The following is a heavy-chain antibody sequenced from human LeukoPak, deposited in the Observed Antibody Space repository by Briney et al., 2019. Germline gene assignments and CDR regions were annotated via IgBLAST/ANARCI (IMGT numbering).Heavy chain of an antibody. CDR2: ISSSGSTI. CDR3: ASPGAYYYGSGLRY. D-gene: IGHD3-10*01. V-gene: IGHV3-48*03. Sequence: GGSLRLSCAASGFTFSSYEMNWVRQAPGKGLEWVSYISSSGSTIYYADSVKGRFTISRDNAKNPLYLQMNSLRAEDTAVYYCASPGAYYYGSGLRYWGQGTLVTVSS. J-gene: IGHJ4*02. CDR1: GFTFSSYE.